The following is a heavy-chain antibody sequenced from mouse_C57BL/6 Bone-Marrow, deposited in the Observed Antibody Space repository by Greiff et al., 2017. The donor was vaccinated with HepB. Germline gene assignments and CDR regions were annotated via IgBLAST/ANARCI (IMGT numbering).Heavy chain of an antibody. CDR1: GYSITSGYY. CDR2: ISYDGSN. J-gene: IGHJ4*01. V-gene: IGHV3-6*01. CDR3: ARGRVWLRRDAMDY. Sequence: EVQLQESGPGLVKPSQSLSLTCSVTGYSITSGYYWNWIRQFPGNKLEWMGYISYDGSNNYNPSLKNRISITRDTSKNQFFLKLNSVITEDTATYYCARGRVWLRRDAMDYWGQGTSVTVSS. D-gene: IGHD2-2*01.